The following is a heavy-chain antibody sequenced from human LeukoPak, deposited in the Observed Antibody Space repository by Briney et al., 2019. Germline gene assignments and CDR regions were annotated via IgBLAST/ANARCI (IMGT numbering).Heavy chain of an antibody. V-gene: IGHV3-74*01. CDR1: GFDFSSNW. CDR2: IKGDGIST. J-gene: IGHJ4*02. Sequence: GALILSCAASGFDFSSNWMHWVRHAPGQGLVWVSRIKGDGISTNYADSVKGRFTISRDIAKNTLYLQMNSLRAEDTAVYYCAKVSGLLWFGELLLGEYYFDYWGQGTLVTVSS. D-gene: IGHD3-10*01. CDR3: AKVSGLLWFGELLLGEYYFDY.